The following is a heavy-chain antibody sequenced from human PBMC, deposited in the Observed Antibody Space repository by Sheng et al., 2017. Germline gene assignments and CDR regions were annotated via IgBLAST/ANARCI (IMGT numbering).Heavy chain of an antibody. CDR2: INHSGST. D-gene: IGHD2-2*01. CDR3: ARGRPAGIVVVPAAAQLYYFDY. CDR1: GGSFSGYY. V-gene: IGHV4-34*01. Sequence: QVQLQQWGAGLLKPSETLSLTCAVYGGSFSGYYWSWIRQPPGKGLEWIGEINHSGSTNYNPSLKSRVTISVDTSKNQFSLKLSSVTAADTAVYYCARGRPAGIVVVPAAAQLYYFDYWGKGTLVTVSS. J-gene: IGHJ4*02.